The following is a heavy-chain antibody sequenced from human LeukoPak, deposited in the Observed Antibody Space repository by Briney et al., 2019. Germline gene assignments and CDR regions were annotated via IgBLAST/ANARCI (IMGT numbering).Heavy chain of an antibody. CDR2: IYYSGST. J-gene: IGHJ4*02. Sequence: SETLTLTCTVSGGSISSGGYYWSWIRQHPGKGLEWIGYIYYSGSTYYNPSLKSRVTISVDTSKNQSSLKLSSVTAADTAVYYCARDRGGRYYFDYWGLGALVTVSS. D-gene: IGHD1-26*01. CDR3: ARDRGGRYYFDY. V-gene: IGHV4-31*03. CDR1: GGSISSGGYY.